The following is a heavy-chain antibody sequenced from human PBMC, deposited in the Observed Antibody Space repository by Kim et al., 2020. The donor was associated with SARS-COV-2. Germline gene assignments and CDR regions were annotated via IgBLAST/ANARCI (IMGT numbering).Heavy chain of an antibody. D-gene: IGHD5-12*01. Sequence: GGSLRLSCAASGFTFSSYGMHWVRQAPGKGLEWVAVISYDGSNKYYADPVKGRFTISRDNSKNTLYLQMNSLRVEDTAVYYCANALKDGYRNAFDIWGQGTMVTVSS. J-gene: IGHJ3*02. CDR3: ANALKDGYRNAFDI. V-gene: IGHV3-30*18. CDR2: ISYDGSNK. CDR1: GFTFSSYG.